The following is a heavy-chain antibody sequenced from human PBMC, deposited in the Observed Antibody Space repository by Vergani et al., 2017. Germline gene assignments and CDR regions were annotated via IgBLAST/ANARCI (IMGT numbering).Heavy chain of an antibody. CDR2: INYSGST. D-gene: IGHD1-26*01. Sequence: QVQLQQWGAGLLKPSETLSLTCAVYGGSFSGYYWSWIRQPPGKGLEWIGEINYSGSTNYNPSRRSRVTITVDTSTNQFPLKLRSVTAAETAGYYCAIGGIAGAEQNWFDPGGQGTLVTVSS. CDR3: AIGGIAGAEQNWFDP. V-gene: IGHV4-34*01. J-gene: IGHJ5*02. CDR1: GGSFSGYY.